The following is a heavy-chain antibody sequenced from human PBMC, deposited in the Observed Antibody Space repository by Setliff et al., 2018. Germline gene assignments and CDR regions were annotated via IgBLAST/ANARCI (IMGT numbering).Heavy chain of an antibody. CDR3: AIDGSGWYGEFDY. J-gene: IGHJ4*02. Sequence: GGSLRLSCVASGFIISDYWMTWVRQAPGKGLVWVSRVDSDGSSTKYADSVKGRFTISRDNAKNSLYLQMNSLRAEDTAVYYCAIDGSGWYGEFDYWGQGTLVTVSS. D-gene: IGHD6-19*01. CDR1: GFIISDYW. V-gene: IGHV3-74*03. CDR2: VDSDGSST.